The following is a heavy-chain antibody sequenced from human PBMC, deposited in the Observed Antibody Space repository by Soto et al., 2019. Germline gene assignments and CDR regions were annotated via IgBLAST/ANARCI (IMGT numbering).Heavy chain of an antibody. D-gene: IGHD5-12*01. J-gene: IGHJ4*02. Sequence: QVQLVESGGGVVQPGRSLRLSCAASGFTFSSYAMHWVRQAPGKGLEWVAVISYDGSNKYYAASVKGRFTISRDNSKNTLYLQMNSLRAEDTAVYYCARDTVGGVATMIGDYWGQGTLVTVSS. V-gene: IGHV3-30-3*01. CDR1: GFTFSSYA. CDR2: ISYDGSNK. CDR3: ARDTVGGVATMIGDY.